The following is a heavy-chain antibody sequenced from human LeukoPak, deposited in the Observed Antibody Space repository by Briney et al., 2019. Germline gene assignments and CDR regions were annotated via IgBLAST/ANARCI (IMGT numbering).Heavy chain of an antibody. CDR1: GGSISTYY. D-gene: IGHD3-10*01. J-gene: IGHJ5*02. CDR2: IYSSGST. Sequence: SETLSLTCTVSGGSISTYYWSWIRQPAGKDLEWIGHIYSSGSTNYNPSLKSRVTMSVDTSKDQLSLKLNSVTAADTAVYYCARGYGSGSNWFDPWGQGTLVIVSS. CDR3: ARGYGSGSNWFDP. V-gene: IGHV4-4*07.